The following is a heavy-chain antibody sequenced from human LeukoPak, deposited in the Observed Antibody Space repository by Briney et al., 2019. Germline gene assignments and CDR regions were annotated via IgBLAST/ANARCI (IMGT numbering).Heavy chain of an antibody. CDR3: ASSIEAAGLIDY. CDR2: ISYDGSNK. Sequence: PGRSLRLSCAASGFTFSSYAMHWVRQAPGKGLEWVAVISYDGSNKYYADSVKGRFIISRDNSENMLYLQMNSPRAEDTAVYYCASSIEAAGLIDYLGQGTLVTVSS. V-gene: IGHV3-30-3*01. D-gene: IGHD6-13*01. J-gene: IGHJ4*02. CDR1: GFTFSSYA.